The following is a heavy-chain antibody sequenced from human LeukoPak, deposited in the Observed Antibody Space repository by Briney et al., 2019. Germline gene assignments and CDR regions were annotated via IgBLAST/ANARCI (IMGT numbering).Heavy chain of an antibody. D-gene: IGHD3-22*01. CDR2: INPNSGGT. CDR1: GYTLTDYY. Sequence: ASVKVSCKASGYTLTDYYMHWVRQAPGQGLEWMGWINPNSGGTNYAQKFQGRVTMTRDTSISTAYMELSRLRPDDTAVYYCARGGQYVLHYDSSGYPPRGHWGQGTLVTVSS. CDR3: ARGGQYVLHYDSSGYPPRGH. V-gene: IGHV1-2*02. J-gene: IGHJ4*02.